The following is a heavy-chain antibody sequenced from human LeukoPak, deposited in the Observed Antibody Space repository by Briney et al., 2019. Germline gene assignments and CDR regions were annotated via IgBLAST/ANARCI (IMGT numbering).Heavy chain of an antibody. V-gene: IGHV4-34*01. D-gene: IGHD3-10*01. CDR2: INHSGST. J-gene: IGHJ4*02. CDR1: GGSFSGYY. CDR3: ARATYYYGSGSYSRAPYFDY. Sequence: ASETLSLTCAVYGGSFSGYYWSWIRQPPGKGLEWIGEINHSGSTNYNPSLKSRVTISVDTSKNQFSLKLSSVTAADTAVYYCARATYYYGSGSYSRAPYFDYWGQGTLVTVSS.